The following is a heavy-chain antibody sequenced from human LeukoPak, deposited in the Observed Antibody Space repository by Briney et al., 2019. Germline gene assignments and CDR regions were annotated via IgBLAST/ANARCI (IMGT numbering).Heavy chain of an antibody. CDR1: GCTFSSYA. Sequence: ASVKVSCTASGCTFSSYAISWVRQAPGQGLEWMGGIIPIFGTSNYAQKFEGSVTFTADASNSTAYMELSSLSSEDTAVYYCARDLREYCSSNYCHIFDDWGKGTLVTVSS. J-gene: IGHJ4*01. CDR2: IIPIFGTS. V-gene: IGHV1-69*13. CDR3: ARDLREYCSSNYCHIFDD. D-gene: IGHD2-2*01.